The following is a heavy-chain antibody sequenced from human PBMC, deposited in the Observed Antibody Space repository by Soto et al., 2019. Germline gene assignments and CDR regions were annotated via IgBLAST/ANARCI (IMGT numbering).Heavy chain of an antibody. CDR1: GGSISSGGYY. CDR3: AEARYGENNWFDP. J-gene: IGHJ5*02. D-gene: IGHD3-9*01. Sequence: QVQLQESGPGLVKPSQTLSLTCTVSGGSISSGGYYLSWIRQHPGKVLEWIGYIYYSGSTYYNPSLKSRVTIPVDTSKNQFSLKLSSVTAADTAVYYCAEARYGENNWFDPWGQGTLVTVSS. CDR2: IYYSGST. V-gene: IGHV4-31*03.